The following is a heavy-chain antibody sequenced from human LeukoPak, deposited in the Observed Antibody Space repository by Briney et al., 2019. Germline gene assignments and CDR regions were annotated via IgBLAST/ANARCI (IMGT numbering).Heavy chain of an antibody. Sequence: PGGSLRFSCAASGFTFSNAWMSWVRQAPGEGLEWVGRIKSKTDGGTTDYAAPVKGRFTISRDDSKNTLYLQMNSLKTEDTAVYYCTTGGIRSITIFGVPRGDIWGQGTMVTVSS. D-gene: IGHD3-3*01. CDR3: TTGGIRSITIFGVPRGDI. V-gene: IGHV3-15*01. J-gene: IGHJ3*02. CDR2: IKSKTDGGTT. CDR1: GFTFSNAW.